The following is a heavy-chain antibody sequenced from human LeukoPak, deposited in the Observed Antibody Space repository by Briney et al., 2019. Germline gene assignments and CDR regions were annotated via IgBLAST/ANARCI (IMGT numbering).Heavy chain of an antibody. V-gene: IGHV3-30-3*01. CDR3: ARGRKQWPADY. D-gene: IGHD6-19*01. J-gene: IGHJ4*02. CDR1: GFTFSSYA. Sequence: PGGSLRLSCAASGFTFSSYAMHWVRQAPGKGLEWVAVISYDGSNKYYADSVKGRFTISRDNSKNTLYLQMNSLRAEDTAVYYCARGRKQWPADYWGQGTLVTVSS. CDR2: ISYDGSNK.